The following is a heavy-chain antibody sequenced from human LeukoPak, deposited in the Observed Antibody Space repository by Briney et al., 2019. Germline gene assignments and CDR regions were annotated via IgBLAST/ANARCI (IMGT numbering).Heavy chain of an antibody. D-gene: IGHD3-22*01. CDR2: ISSSGSTI. J-gene: IGHJ5*02. CDR1: GFTLSDYY. V-gene: IGHV3-11*01. CDR3: ARVRDYDSSNWFDP. Sequence: GGSLRLSCAASGFTLSDYYMSWIRQAPGKGLEWVSYISSSGSTIYYADSVKGRFTISRDNAKNSLYLQMNSLRAEDTAVYYCARVRDYDSSNWFDPWGQGTLVTVSS.